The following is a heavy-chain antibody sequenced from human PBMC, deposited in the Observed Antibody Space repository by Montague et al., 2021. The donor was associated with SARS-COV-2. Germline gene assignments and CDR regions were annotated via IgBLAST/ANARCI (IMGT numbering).Heavy chain of an antibody. Sequence: SETLSLTCTVSGGSVTRNYYWGWIRQPPGKGLEWVGNIYYSGTTFINPSLESRVTISVDASTNQFSLNLTSVTAADTAVYYCARALVRGVPKAFDIWGQGALVIVSS. V-gene: IGHV4-39*01. CDR1: GGSVTRNYY. CDR3: ARALVRGVPKAFDI. D-gene: IGHD3-10*01. J-gene: IGHJ3*02. CDR2: IYYSGTT.